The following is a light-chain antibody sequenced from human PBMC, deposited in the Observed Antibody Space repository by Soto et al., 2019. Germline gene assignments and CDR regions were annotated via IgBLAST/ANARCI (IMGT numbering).Light chain of an antibody. Sequence: DIQMTQSPSTLSASVGDGVTITCRASQSISTWLAWYQQKPGKAPKLLIYDASTLESGVPSGFSGSGSGTEFTLTISSLQPDDFATYYCQQYNSYPSTFGQGTKLEIK. CDR3: QQYNSYPST. CDR2: DAS. CDR1: QSISTW. V-gene: IGKV1-5*01. J-gene: IGKJ2*01.